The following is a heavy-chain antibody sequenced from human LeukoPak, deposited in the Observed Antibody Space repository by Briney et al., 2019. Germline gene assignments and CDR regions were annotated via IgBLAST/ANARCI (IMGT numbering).Heavy chain of an antibody. CDR1: GGSFSGYY. CDR2: INHSGST. Sequence: SETLSLTCTVSGGSFSGYYWSWIRQPPGKGLEWIGEINHSGSTNYNPSLKSRVTISVDTSRNQFSLKLSSVTAADTAVYYCARRRRVTTRGYYFDYWGQGTLVTVSS. D-gene: IGHD4-17*01. CDR3: ARRRRVTTRGYYFDY. J-gene: IGHJ4*02. V-gene: IGHV4-34*01.